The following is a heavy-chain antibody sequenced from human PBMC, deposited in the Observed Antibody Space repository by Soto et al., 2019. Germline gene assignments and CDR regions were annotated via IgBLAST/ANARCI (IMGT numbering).Heavy chain of an antibody. CDR2: ISSGST. D-gene: IGHD1-26*01. CDR1: GGSSSGCY. Sequence: PSETLSLTCAVYGGSSSGCYWTWIRQSPVKGLEWIGEISSGSTNYNPSLKSRVTISADMSKNQFSLKLTSVTAADTAIYYCARGPYSRGVGATNPSNWGQGTQVTVSS. CDR3: ARGPYSRGVGATNPSN. V-gene: IGHV4-34*01. J-gene: IGHJ4*02.